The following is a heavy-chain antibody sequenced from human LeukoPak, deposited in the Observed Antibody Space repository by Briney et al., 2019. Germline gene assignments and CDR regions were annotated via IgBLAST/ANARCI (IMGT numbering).Heavy chain of an antibody. CDR3: AKATAGYSSGRYPGWPIDY. CDR2: ISGSGGDT. CDR1: GFTFRSYA. Sequence: GGSLRLSCAASGFTFRSYAIYWVRQAPGKGLEWVSGISGSGGDTYFADSVKGRFTISRDNSKNTVFLQMDSLRAEDTAVYYCAKATAGYSSGRYPGWPIDYWGQGTLVTVSS. V-gene: IGHV3-23*01. J-gene: IGHJ4*02. D-gene: IGHD6-19*01.